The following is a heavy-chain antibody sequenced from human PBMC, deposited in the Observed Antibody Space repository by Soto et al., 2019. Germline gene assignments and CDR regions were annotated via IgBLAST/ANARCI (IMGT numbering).Heavy chain of an antibody. Sequence: PSETLSLTCTVSGGSIISNGYLWGWIRQPPGKGLEWIGNIHHGGTTAYYNPSLKSRVTFSVDTSKNQFSLELTSVTAADTAVYSCVKYSTSSGLLDPWGKGTLVTVSS. V-gene: IGHV4-39*01. CDR1: GGSIISNGYL. J-gene: IGHJ5*02. CDR3: VKYSTSSGLLDP. CDR2: IHHGGTTA. D-gene: IGHD6-6*01.